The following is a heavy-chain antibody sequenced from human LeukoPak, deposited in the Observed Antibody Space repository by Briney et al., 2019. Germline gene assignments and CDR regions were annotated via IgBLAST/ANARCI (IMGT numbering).Heavy chain of an antibody. CDR1: GFTFSSYG. V-gene: IGHV3-30*02. J-gene: IGHJ4*02. D-gene: IGHD3-10*01. CDR3: AKEARITMVRGVNYYFDY. Sequence: GGSLRLSCAASGFTFSSYGMHWVRQAPGKGLEWVAFIRYDGSNKYYADSVKGRFTISRDNSKNTLYLQMNSLRAEDTAVYYCAKEARITMVRGVNYYFDYWGQGTLVTVSS. CDR2: IRYDGSNK.